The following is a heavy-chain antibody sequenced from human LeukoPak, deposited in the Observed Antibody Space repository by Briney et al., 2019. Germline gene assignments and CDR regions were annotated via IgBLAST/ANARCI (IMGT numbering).Heavy chain of an antibody. CDR2: IYYSGST. Sequence: SETLSLTCTVSGGSNSSGGYYWSWIRQHPGKGLEWIGYIYYSGSTYYNPSLKSRVTISVDTSKNQFSLKLSSVTAADTAVYYCARDRGLMGLRYFDLWGRGSLVTVSS. J-gene: IGHJ2*01. CDR1: GGSNSSGGYY. D-gene: IGHD2-8*01. CDR3: ARDRGLMGLRYFDL. V-gene: IGHV4-31*03.